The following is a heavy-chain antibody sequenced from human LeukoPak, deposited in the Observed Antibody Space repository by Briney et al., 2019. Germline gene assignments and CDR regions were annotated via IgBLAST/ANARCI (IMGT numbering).Heavy chain of an antibody. CDR1: GFTFSDYY. CDR2: ISSSGSTI. J-gene: IGHJ4*02. D-gene: IGHD2-2*01. CDR3: ARQRAYCSSTSCYRRGYLFDY. Sequence: GGSLRLSCAASGFTFSDYYMSWIRQAPGKGLEWVSYISSSGSTIYYADSVKGRFTISRDNAKNSLYLQMNSLRAEDTAVYYCARQRAYCSSTSCYRRGYLFDYWGQGTLVTVSS. V-gene: IGHV3-11*01.